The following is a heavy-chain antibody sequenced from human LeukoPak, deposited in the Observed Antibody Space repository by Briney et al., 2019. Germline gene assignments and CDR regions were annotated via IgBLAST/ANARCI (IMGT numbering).Heavy chain of an antibody. CDR3: AKVLSGSQDY. D-gene: IGHD1-26*01. Sequence: GGSLRLSCAASGFTFSSYGMHWVRQAPGKGLEWVAVISYDGSKKYYADSVKGRFTISRDNSKNTVYLQMNSLRAEDTAVYYCAKVLSGSQDYWGQGTLVTVFS. CDR1: GFTFSSYG. V-gene: IGHV3-30*18. J-gene: IGHJ4*02. CDR2: ISYDGSKK.